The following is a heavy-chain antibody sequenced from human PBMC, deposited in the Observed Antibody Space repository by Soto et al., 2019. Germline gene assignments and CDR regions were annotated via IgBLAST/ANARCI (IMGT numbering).Heavy chain of an antibody. CDR1: GFTFSSYA. CDR2: ISGSGGST. CDR3: AKVVGTIFGVVIIRHDYYYGMDV. V-gene: IGHV3-23*01. D-gene: IGHD3-3*01. Sequence: GGSLRLSCAASGFTFSSYAMSWVRQAPGKGLEWVSAISGSGGSTYYADSVKGRFTISRDNSKNTLYLQMNSLRAEDTAVYYCAKVVGTIFGVVIIRHDYYYGMDVWGQGTTVTVSS. J-gene: IGHJ6*02.